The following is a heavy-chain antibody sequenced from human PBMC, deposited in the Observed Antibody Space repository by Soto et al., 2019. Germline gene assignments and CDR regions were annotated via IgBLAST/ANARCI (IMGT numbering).Heavy chain of an antibody. V-gene: IGHV3-11*01. J-gene: IGHJ4*02. Sequence: QVQLVESGGGLVKPGGSLRLSCAASGFTFSDYYMSWIRQAPGKGLEWVSYISSSGSTIYYADSVKGRFTISRDNAKNSLYLQMNSLRAEDTAVYYCARPRYSGSYFSVVPNPPRRGIDYWGQGTLVTVSS. CDR2: ISSSGSTI. CDR1: GFTFSDYY. CDR3: ARPRYSGSYFSVVPNPPRRGIDY. D-gene: IGHD1-26*01.